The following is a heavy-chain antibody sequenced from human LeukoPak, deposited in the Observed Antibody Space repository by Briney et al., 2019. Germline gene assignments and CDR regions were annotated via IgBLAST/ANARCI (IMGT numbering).Heavy chain of an antibody. J-gene: IGHJ4*02. CDR2: INDSGDNT. Sequence: QPGGSLRLSCAASGFTFSSYAMSWVRQAPGKGLEWVSGINDSGDNTYYADSVKGRLTISRDNSKNTLNLQMNSLRAEDTAVYYCVRRRDRSGYYSWVFDSWGQGTLVTVSS. CDR3: VRRRDRSGYYSWVFDS. D-gene: IGHD3-22*01. V-gene: IGHV3-23*01. CDR1: GFTFSSYA.